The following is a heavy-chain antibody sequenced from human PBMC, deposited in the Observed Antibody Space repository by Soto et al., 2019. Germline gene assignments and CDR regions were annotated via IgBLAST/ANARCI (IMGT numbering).Heavy chain of an antibody. Sequence: SETLSLTCTVSGGSISSGGYYWSWIRQHPGKGLEWIGYIYYSGSTYYNPSLKSRVTISVDTSKNQFSLKLSSVTAADTAVYYCARENLEYSSSFDYWGQGTLVTVSS. J-gene: IGHJ4*02. CDR1: GGSISSGGYY. D-gene: IGHD6-13*01. CDR2: IYYSGST. CDR3: ARENLEYSSSFDY. V-gene: IGHV4-31*03.